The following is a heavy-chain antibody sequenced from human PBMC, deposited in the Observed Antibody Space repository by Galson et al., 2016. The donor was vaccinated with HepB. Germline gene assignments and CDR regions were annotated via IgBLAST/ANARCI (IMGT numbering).Heavy chain of an antibody. CDR2: ISGSGGST. V-gene: IGHV3-23*01. CDR1: GFTFSTYA. D-gene: IGHD1-1*01. J-gene: IGHJ5*02. CDR3: AKWGYNWNLDWLDP. Sequence: SLRLSCAASGFTFSTYAMTWVRQAPGKGLEWVSAISGSGGSTHYAGSVKGRFTISRDTSKNTLYLQMNSLRAEDTAVYYCAKWGYNWNLDWLDPWGQGTLVTVSS.